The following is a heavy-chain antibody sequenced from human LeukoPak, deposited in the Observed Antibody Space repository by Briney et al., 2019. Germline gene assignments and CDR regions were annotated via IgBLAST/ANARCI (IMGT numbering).Heavy chain of an antibody. CDR2: MNPNSGNT. D-gene: IGHD6-6*01. CDR1: GYTFTSYD. J-gene: IGHJ4*02. V-gene: IGHV1-8*01. CDR3: ARALPLRSIAARYYFDY. Sequence: GASVKVSCKASGYTFTSYDINWVRQATGQGLEWMGWMNPNSGNTGYAQKFQGRVTMTRNTSISTAYMELRSLRSDDTAVYYCARALPLRSIAARYYFDYWGQGTLVTVSS.